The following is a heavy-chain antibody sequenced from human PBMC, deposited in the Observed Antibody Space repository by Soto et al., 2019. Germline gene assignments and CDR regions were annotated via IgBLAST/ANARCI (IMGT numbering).Heavy chain of an antibody. V-gene: IGHV3-33*01. Sequence: GGSLRLSCAAPGFTFSSYGMHWVRQAPGKGLEWVAVIWYDGSNKYYADSVKGRFTISRDNSKNTLYLQMNSLRAEDTAVYYCARLGYCSSTSCHRYYCYGMDVWGQGTTVTVSS. CDR3: ARLGYCSSTSCHRYYCYGMDV. CDR2: IWYDGSNK. CDR1: GFTFSSYG. J-gene: IGHJ6*02. D-gene: IGHD2-2*01.